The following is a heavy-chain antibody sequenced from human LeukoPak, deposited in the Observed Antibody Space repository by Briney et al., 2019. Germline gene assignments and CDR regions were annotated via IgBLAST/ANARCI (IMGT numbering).Heavy chain of an antibody. CDR1: GGSISSSSYY. J-gene: IGHJ2*01. CDR2: IYYSGST. CDR3: ARIEALQLWSYWYFDL. D-gene: IGHD5-18*01. Sequence: SETLSLTCTVSGGSISSSSYYWGWIRQPPGKGLEWIGSIYYSGSTYYNPSLKSRVTISVDTSKNQFSLKLSSVTAADTAVYYCARIEALQLWSYWYFDLWGRGTLVTVSS. V-gene: IGHV4-39*07.